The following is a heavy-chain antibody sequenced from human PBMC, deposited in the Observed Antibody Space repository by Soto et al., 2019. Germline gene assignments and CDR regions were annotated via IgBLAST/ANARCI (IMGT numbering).Heavy chain of an antibody. Sequence: LRXSCAASGLTFSSYGIHWVRQAPGKGLEWVAVISYDGSNKYYADSVKGRFTISRDNSKNTLYLQMNSLRAEDTAVYYCAKANQGITFGGVIVYWGQGTLVTVSS. J-gene: IGHJ4*02. V-gene: IGHV3-30*18. CDR1: GLTFSSYG. CDR3: AKANQGITFGGVIVY. D-gene: IGHD3-16*02. CDR2: ISYDGSNK.